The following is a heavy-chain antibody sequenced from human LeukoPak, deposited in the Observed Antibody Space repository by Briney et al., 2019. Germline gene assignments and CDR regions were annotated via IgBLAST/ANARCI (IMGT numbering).Heavy chain of an antibody. V-gene: IGHV4-4*02. Sequence: SETLSLTCAVSGGSISSSNWWSWVRQPPGKGLEWIGEIYHSGSTNYNPSLKSRVTISVDKSKNQFSLKLSSVTAADTAVYYCARDSCSSTSCYWYYFDYWGQGTLVTVSS. CDR3: ARDSCSSTSCYWYYFDY. J-gene: IGHJ4*02. CDR1: GGSISSSNW. D-gene: IGHD2-2*01. CDR2: IYHSGST.